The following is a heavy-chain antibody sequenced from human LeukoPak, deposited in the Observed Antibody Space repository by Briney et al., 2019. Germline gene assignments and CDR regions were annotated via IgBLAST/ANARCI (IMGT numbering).Heavy chain of an antibody. CDR1: GGSFSGYY. J-gene: IGHJ4*02. CDR2: INHSGST. D-gene: IGHD3-22*01. Sequence: SETLSLTCAVYGGSFSGYYWSWIRQHPGKGLEWIGEINHSGSTNYNPSLKSRVTISADTSKSPFSLKPSSVTAADTAVYYCARFPRGYYLDYWGQGTLVTVSS. CDR3: ARFPRGYYLDY. V-gene: IGHV4-34*01.